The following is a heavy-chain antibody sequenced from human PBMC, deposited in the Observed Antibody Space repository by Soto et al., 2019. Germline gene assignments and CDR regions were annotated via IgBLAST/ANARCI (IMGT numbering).Heavy chain of an antibody. CDR1: GYIFTSSD. Sequence: QVQLVQSGAEVKKPGASVKVSCKASGYIFTSSDINWVRQATGQGLEWMGWMNPNSGNTVYAQKFQGRVSMTRDTSISTAYMDLSSLRSEDTAVYYCARGYSGYVQRYVLGVWGQGTTVTVSS. J-gene: IGHJ6*02. V-gene: IGHV1-8*01. CDR3: ARGYSGYVQRYVLGV. D-gene: IGHD5-12*01. CDR2: MNPNSGNT.